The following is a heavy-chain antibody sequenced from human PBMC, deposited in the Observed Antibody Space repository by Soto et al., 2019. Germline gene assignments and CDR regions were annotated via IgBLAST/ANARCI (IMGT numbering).Heavy chain of an antibody. CDR3: VRRYPGTRPFDY. Sequence: GGSLRLSCAASGFTFNSYAMNWVRQAPGKGLAWVSAIGTDGNTYYANSVKGRFTISRDNSRTTLYLQMNSLRVEDTALYYCVRRYPGTRPFDYWGQGTLVTVSS. CDR1: GFTFNSYA. J-gene: IGHJ4*01. CDR2: IGTDGNT. V-gene: IGHV3-23*01. D-gene: IGHD1-1*01.